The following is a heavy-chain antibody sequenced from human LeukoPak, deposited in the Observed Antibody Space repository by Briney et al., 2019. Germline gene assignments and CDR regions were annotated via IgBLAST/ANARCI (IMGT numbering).Heavy chain of an antibody. CDR2: INPNSGGT. Sequence: ASVKVSCKASGYTFTGYYMHWVRQAPGQGLEWMGWINPNSGGTNYAQKFQGRDTMTRDTSISTAYMELSRLRSDDTAVYYCARDLISYYYDSSGDPFFDYWGQGTLVTVSS. CDR1: GYTFTGYY. CDR3: ARDLISYYYDSSGDPFFDY. J-gene: IGHJ4*02. V-gene: IGHV1-2*02. D-gene: IGHD3-22*01.